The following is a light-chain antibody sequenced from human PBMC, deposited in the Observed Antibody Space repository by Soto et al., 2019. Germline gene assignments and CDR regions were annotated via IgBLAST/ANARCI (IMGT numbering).Light chain of an antibody. CDR3: QQSYSTPIS. CDR2: TES. J-gene: IGKJ5*01. Sequence: DLRTAQSPSALSESVVQTLTITLRASQSISSHLNWYQKKTGKAPNLLMYTESNLQSGVPSRFSGSGSGTDFTLTISSLQPEEFATYYCQQSYSTPISFGQVTRREI. V-gene: IGKV1-39*01. CDR1: QSISSH.